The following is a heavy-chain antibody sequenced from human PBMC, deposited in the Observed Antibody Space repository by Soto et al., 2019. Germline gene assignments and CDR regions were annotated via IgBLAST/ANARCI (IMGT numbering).Heavy chain of an antibody. V-gene: IGHV3-23*01. CDR3: AQDTVAGYSFWSGCYSDGLDV. CDR1: GFTFDSYA. Sequence: EVKLLESGGGLAQPGGSLRLSCVGSGFTFDSYAISWVRQAPGERLQWIAAISGSADGTDYAHSVRGRFTTSRDNAKKTVHLQMDSLRVEDTAVYFCAQDTVAGYSFWSGCYSDGLDVWGQGTLVSVS. CDR2: ISGSADGT. D-gene: IGHD3-3*01. J-gene: IGHJ3*01.